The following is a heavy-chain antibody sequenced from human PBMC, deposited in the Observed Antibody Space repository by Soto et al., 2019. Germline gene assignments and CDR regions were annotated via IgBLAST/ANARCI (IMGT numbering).Heavy chain of an antibody. CDR1: GFTFSGYW. V-gene: IGHV3-74*01. Sequence: GGSLRLSCAASGFTFSGYWMHWVRQAPGKGLVWVSRINSDGSSTSYADSVKGRFTISRDNAKNTLYLQMNSLRAEDTAVYYCARDVRYCSGGSCYFISYYGMDVWGQGTTVTVSS. D-gene: IGHD2-15*01. CDR2: INSDGSST. CDR3: ARDVRYCSGGSCYFISYYGMDV. J-gene: IGHJ6*02.